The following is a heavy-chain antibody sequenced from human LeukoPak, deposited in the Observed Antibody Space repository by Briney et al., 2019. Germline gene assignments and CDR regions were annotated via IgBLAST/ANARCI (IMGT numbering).Heavy chain of an antibody. CDR3: ARGGYNWNDFDC. CDR2: INSDGSST. D-gene: IGHD1-1*01. CDR1: GFTFSSYW. Sequence: GGSLRLSCAASGFTFSSYWMHWVRQAPGKGLVWVSRINSDGSSTSYADSVKGRFTISRDNSKNTLYLQMNSLKAEDTAVYYCARGGYNWNDFDCWGQGALVTVSS. J-gene: IGHJ4*02. V-gene: IGHV3-74*01.